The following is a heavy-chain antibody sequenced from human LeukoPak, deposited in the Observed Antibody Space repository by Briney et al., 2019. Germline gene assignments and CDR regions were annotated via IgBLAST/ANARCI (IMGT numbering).Heavy chain of an antibody. D-gene: IGHD2-21*02. CDR1: GYTFTGYY. J-gene: IGHJ5*02. V-gene: IGHV1-2*02. Sequence: ASVKVSCKASGYTFTGYYMHWVRQAPGQGLEWMGWINPNSGGTNYAQKFQGRVTMTRDTSISTAYLQWSSLKASDTAMYYCARLGGGGDIGWFDPWGQGTLVTVSS. CDR3: ARLGGGGDIGWFDP. CDR2: INPNSGGT.